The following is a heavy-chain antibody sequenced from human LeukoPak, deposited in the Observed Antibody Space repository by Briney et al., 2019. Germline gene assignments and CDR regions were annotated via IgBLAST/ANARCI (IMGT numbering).Heavy chain of an antibody. CDR2: INPSGGST. CDR1: GYTFTSYY. Sequence: ASVKVSCKASGYTFTSYYMHWVRQAPGQGLEWMGVINPSGGSTSYAQKFQGRVTMTRDTSTSTVYMELSSLRSEDTAVYYCARDPIVVVSYDAFDIWGQGTMVTVSS. CDR3: ARDPIVVVSYDAFDI. D-gene: IGHD2-21*01. J-gene: IGHJ3*02. V-gene: IGHV1-46*01.